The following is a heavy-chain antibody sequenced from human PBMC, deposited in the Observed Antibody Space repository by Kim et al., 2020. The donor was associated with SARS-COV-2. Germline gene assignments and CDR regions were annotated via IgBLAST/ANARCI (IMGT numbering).Heavy chain of an antibody. D-gene: IGHD2-21*02. J-gene: IGHJ6*02. CDR3: AKGTFCGGDCYFYYYYGMDA. V-gene: IGHV3-23*01. CDR1: GFTFSSYA. Sequence: GGSLRLSCAASGFTFSSYAMSWVRQAPGKGLEWVSAISGSGGSTYYADSVKGRFTISRDNSKNTLYLQMNSLRAEDTAVYYCAKGTFCGGDCYFYYYYGMDAWGHETTVTVSS. CDR2: ISGSGGST.